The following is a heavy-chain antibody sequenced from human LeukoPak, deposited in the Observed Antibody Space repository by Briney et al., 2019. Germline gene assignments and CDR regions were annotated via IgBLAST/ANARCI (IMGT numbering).Heavy chain of an antibody. J-gene: IGHJ4*02. CDR3: ARNRRGYSYGPVDY. Sequence: GASVKASCKASGYTFTSYGISWVRQAPGQGLEWMGWISAYNGNTNYAQKLQGRVTMTTDTSTSTAYMELRSLRSDDTAVYYCARNRRGYSYGPVDYWGQGTLVTVSS. CDR1: GYTFTSYG. V-gene: IGHV1-18*01. CDR2: ISAYNGNT. D-gene: IGHD5-18*01.